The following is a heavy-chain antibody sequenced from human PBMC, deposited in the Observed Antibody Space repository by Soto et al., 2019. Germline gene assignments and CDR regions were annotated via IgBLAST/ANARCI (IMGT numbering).Heavy chain of an antibody. CDR1: GGSISSSSYY. J-gene: IGHJ5*02. V-gene: IGHV4-39*01. Sequence: SETLSLTCTVSGGSISSSSYYWGWIRQPPGKGLEWIGSIYYSGSTYYNPSLKSRVTISVDTSKNQFSLKLSSVTAADTAVYYCARHYGDYVLDWFDPWGQGTLVTVSS. CDR2: IYYSGST. CDR3: ARHYGDYVLDWFDP. D-gene: IGHD4-17*01.